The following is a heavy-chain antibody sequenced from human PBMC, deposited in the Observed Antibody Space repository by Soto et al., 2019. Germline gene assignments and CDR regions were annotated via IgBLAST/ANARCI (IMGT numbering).Heavy chain of an antibody. V-gene: IGHV2-5*02. CDR3: VHLLTGGRFDS. CDR1: GFSLSSSGVG. D-gene: IGHD3-16*01. J-gene: IGHJ4*02. Sequence: QITLKESGPSLVKPTETLTLTCTFSGFSLSSSGVGVAWIRQPPGKPLEWLALIYWDDDKYTSPSLKSRLTITQDTSKNQVVLLITNMDPVDTATYFWVHLLTGGRFDSWGQGTLVTVSS. CDR2: IYWDDDK.